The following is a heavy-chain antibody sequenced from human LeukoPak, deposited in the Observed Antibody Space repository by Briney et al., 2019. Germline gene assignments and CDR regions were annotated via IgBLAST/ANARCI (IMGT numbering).Heavy chain of an antibody. D-gene: IGHD1-1*01. V-gene: IGHV3-53*01. CDR1: GFSISRYY. CDR2: IFDGV. Sequence: GGSLRLSCEASGFSISRYYMTWVRQAPGKGLETVSVIFDGVADSVRGRFTISRDSSKNTLFLQMSSLRDEDTAVYYCARLFGGQLMGYYVDYWGQGALITVSS. CDR3: ARLFGGQLMGYYVDY. J-gene: IGHJ4*02.